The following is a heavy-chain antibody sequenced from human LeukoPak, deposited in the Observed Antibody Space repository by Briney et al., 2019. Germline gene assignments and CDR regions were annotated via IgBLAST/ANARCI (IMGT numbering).Heavy chain of an antibody. CDR2: ISYDGSNK. CDR1: GFTFSSYG. V-gene: IGHV3-30*18. Sequence: GGSLSPSCAASGFTFSSYGMHWVRQAPGKGLEWVAVISYDGSNKYYADSVKGRFTISRDNSKNTLYLQMNSLRTEDTAVYYCAKDGSSGYYEAATADYWGQGTLVTVSS. D-gene: IGHD3-22*01. CDR3: AKDGSSGYYEAATADY. J-gene: IGHJ4*02.